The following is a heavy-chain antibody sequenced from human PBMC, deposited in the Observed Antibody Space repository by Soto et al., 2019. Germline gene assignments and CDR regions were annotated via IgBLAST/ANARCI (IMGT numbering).Heavy chain of an antibody. Sequence: QVQLQESGPGLVRPSQTLFLTCSVSGDSISSGGFYWTWVRRHPGKGLEWIGYISFNGSTFYNPSLKSRLTISFDMSKNKISLRLTSLTAADTAVYFCARSPGFPNAHYDFRSGLHGMDVWGRGTTVTVSS. V-gene: IGHV4-31*03. CDR2: ISFNGST. J-gene: IGHJ6*02. CDR3: ARSPGFPNAHYDFRSGLHGMDV. CDR1: GDSISSGGFY. D-gene: IGHD3-3*01.